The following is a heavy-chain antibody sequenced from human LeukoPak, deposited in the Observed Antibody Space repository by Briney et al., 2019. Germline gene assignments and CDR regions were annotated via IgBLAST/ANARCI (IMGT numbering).Heavy chain of an antibody. Sequence: ASVKVSCKASGYTFTGYYMHWVRQAPGQGLEWMGWINLNSGGTNYAQKFQGRVTMTRDTPISTAYMELSRLRSDDTAVFYCARDRVTTNTPYFDSWGQGTLVTVSS. CDR1: GYTFTGYY. V-gene: IGHV1-2*02. J-gene: IGHJ4*02. CDR2: INLNSGGT. D-gene: IGHD4-17*01. CDR3: ARDRVTTNTPYFDS.